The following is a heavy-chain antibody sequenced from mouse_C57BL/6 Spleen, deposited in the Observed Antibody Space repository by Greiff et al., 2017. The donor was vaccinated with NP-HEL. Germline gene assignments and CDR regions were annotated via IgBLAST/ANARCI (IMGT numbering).Heavy chain of an antibody. CDR3: ATIYYDYDGGFDY. CDR1: GYTFTSYG. CDR2: IYPRSGNT. V-gene: IGHV1-81*01. Sequence: QVHVKQSGAELARPGASVKLSCKASGYTFTSYGISWVKQRTGQGLEWIGEIYPRSGNTYYNEKFKGKATLTADKSSSTAYMELRSLTSEDSAVYFCATIYYDYDGGFDYWGQGTTLTVSS. J-gene: IGHJ2*01. D-gene: IGHD2-4*01.